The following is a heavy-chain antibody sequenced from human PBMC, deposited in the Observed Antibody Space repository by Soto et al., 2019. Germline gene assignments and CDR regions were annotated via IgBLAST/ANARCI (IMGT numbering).Heavy chain of an antibody. CDR3: GKVSTYYYDSTFDC. Sequence: GGSLRLSCAASGFTFSSYGMHWVRQAPGKGLEWVAIISYDGNYKHHADSVKGRFTISRDNSKDTLYLQMNSLRAEDTAVYYCGKVSTYYYDSTFDCWGQGTLVTVSS. V-gene: IGHV3-30*18. J-gene: IGHJ4*02. D-gene: IGHD3-22*01. CDR1: GFTFSSYG. CDR2: ISYDGNYK.